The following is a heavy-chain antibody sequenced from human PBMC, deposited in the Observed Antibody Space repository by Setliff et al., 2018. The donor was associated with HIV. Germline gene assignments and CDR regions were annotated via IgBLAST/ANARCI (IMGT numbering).Heavy chain of an antibody. J-gene: IGHJ6*03. CDR3: AGGLITIFGEEDYYYDMDV. CDR2: IIPIFGTA. CDR1: GGTFSSYA. V-gene: IGHV1-69*05. Sequence: GAPVKVSCKASGGTFSSYAISWVRQAPGQGLEWMGGIIPIFGTANYAQKFQGRVTITTDESTSTAYMELSSLRSEDTAVYYCAGGLITIFGEEDYYYDMDVWGKGTTVTVSS. D-gene: IGHD3-3*01.